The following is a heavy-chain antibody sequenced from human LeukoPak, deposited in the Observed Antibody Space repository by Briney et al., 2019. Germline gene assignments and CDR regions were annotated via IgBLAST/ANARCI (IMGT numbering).Heavy chain of an antibody. Sequence: SGGSLRLSCAASGFTFSSYGMHWVRQAPGKGLEWVAVISYDGSNKYYADSVKGRFTVSRDNSKNTLYLQMNSLRAEDTAVYYCAKDKGCGGDCYWYYFDYWGQGTLVTVSS. CDR1: GFTFSSYG. J-gene: IGHJ4*02. CDR2: ISYDGSNK. V-gene: IGHV3-30*18. CDR3: AKDKGCGGDCYWYYFDY. D-gene: IGHD2-21*02.